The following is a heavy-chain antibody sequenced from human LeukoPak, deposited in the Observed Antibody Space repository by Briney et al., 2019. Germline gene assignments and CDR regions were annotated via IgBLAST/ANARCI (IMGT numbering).Heavy chain of an antibody. V-gene: IGHV1-24*01. D-gene: IGHD3-22*01. CDR3: ATDSLDSSGLQFDY. J-gene: IGHJ4*02. Sequence: ASVKVSRKVSGYTLTELSMHWVRQAPGKGLERMGGFDPEDGETIYAQKFQGRVTMTEDTSTDTAYMELSSLRSEDTAVYYCATDSLDSSGLQFDYWGQGTLVTVSS. CDR2: FDPEDGET. CDR1: GYTLTELS.